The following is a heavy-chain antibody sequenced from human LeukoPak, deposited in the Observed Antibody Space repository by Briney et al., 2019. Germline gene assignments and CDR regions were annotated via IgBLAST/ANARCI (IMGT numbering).Heavy chain of an antibody. CDR1: GDSVSSNTAG. V-gene: IGHV6-1*01. Sequence: SQTLSLTCAISGDSVSSNTAGWSWIRQSPSRGLEWLGRTYYRSKWYNDYAVSVKSRITINPDTSKNQFSLQLNSVTPEDTAVYYCARDGEYDYVWGSYRYTNWFDPWGQGTLVTVSS. CDR3: ARDGEYDYVWGSYRYTNWFDP. CDR2: TYYRSKWYN. J-gene: IGHJ5*02. D-gene: IGHD3-16*02.